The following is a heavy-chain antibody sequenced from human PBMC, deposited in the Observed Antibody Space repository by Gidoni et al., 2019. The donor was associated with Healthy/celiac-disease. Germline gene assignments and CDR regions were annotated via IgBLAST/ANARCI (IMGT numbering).Heavy chain of an antibody. CDR3: AREWSAEGYYYDSSGYSGFDY. D-gene: IGHD3-22*01. J-gene: IGHJ4*02. V-gene: IGHV1-46*01. Sequence: QVQLVQPGAEVKKPGASVKVSCKASGYTFTSYYMHWVRQPPGQGLEWMGIINPSGGSTSYAQKFQGRVTMTRDTSTSTVYMELSSLRSEDTAVYYCAREWSAEGYYYDSSGYSGFDYWGQGTLVTVSS. CDR2: INPSGGST. CDR1: GYTFTSYY.